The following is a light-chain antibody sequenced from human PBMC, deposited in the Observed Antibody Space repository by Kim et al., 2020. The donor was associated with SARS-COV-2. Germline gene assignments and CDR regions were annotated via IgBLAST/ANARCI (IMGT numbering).Light chain of an antibody. V-gene: IGLV6-57*03. J-gene: IGLJ2*01. Sequence: VTLPLTRWRCHIARPLCAWSQRPPGCGPSSLNYEDDQRPSGVPDRFSGSIDSSSNFASLTISGLKTEDEADYYCQSYDSGTWTVVFGGGTQLTVL. CDR2: EDD. CDR1: RCHIARPL. CDR3: QSYDSGTWTVV.